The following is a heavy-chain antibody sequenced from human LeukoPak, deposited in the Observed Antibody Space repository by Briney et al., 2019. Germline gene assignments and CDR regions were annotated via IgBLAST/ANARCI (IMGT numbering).Heavy chain of an antibody. CDR3: ARQDALGKYPPPYYMDV. Sequence: SETLSLTCTVSGGPVNSYNWNWIRQPPGKGLEWIGYIPETGSPKYNSSLENRVTLSLDTSKNLFSLNLRSATVADTAVYYCARQDALGKYPPPYYMDVWGKGTIVIVS. J-gene: IGHJ6*03. D-gene: IGHD3-16*01. CDR2: IPETGSP. V-gene: IGHV4-59*08. CDR1: GGPVNSYN.